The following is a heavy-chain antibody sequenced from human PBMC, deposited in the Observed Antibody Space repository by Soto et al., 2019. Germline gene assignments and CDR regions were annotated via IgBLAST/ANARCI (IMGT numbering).Heavy chain of an antibody. CDR3: AKDARGGCSTVLYRSYSYYGMDV. CDR1: GFTFSDYD. J-gene: IGHJ6*02. V-gene: IGHV3-11*05. Sequence: VQLVESGGGLVQPGGSLRLSCAVSGFTFSDYDMSWVRQAPGKGLEWVSDIRRTSHTTNYADAVKGRFTISRDNAKNSLYLQMNTLSAEDTAFYFCAKDARGGCSTVLYRSYSYYGMDVWGQGTTVTVSS. D-gene: IGHD2-2*01. CDR2: IRRTSHTT.